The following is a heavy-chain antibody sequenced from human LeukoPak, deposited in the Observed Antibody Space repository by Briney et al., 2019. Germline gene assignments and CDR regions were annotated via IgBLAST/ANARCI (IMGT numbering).Heavy chain of an antibody. CDR3: ARNPAGPYCGGDCYARFDY. J-gene: IGHJ4*02. CDR2: INHSEST. V-gene: IGHV4-34*01. CDR1: GGSFSGYY. Sequence: SETLSLTCAVYGGSFSGYYWSWIRQPPGKGLEWIGEINHSESTNYNPSLKSRVTISVDTSKNQFSLKLSSVTAADTAVYYCARNPAGPYCGGDCYARFDYWGQGTLVTVSS. D-gene: IGHD2-21*02.